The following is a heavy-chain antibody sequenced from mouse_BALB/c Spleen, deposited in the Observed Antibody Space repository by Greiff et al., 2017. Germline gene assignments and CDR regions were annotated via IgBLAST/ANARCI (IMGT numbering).Heavy chain of an antibody. V-gene: IGHV14-3*02. J-gene: IGHJ4*01. CDR2: IDPANGNT. Sequence: EVQLQQSGAELVKPGASVKLSCTASGFNIKDTYMHWVKQRPEQGLEWIGRIDPANGNTKYDPKFQGKATITADTSSNTAYLQLSSLTSEDTAVYYCARQGPLRDYAMDYWGQGTSVTVSS. CDR1: GFNIKDTY. CDR3: ARQGPLRDYAMDY. D-gene: IGHD1-1*01.